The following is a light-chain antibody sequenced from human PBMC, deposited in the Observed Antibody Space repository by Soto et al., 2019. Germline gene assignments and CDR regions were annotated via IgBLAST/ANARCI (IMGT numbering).Light chain of an antibody. CDR3: QQYGSSPRT. Sequence: EIVLTQSPGTLSLSPGERAILSCRASQSVSSNYLAWYQQKPGQAPRLLIYGASSRATGIPDRFSGSGSGTDFTLTISRLEPEDFAVYYCQQYGSSPRTFGQGTKVDIK. V-gene: IGKV3-20*01. CDR2: GAS. CDR1: QSVSSNY. J-gene: IGKJ1*01.